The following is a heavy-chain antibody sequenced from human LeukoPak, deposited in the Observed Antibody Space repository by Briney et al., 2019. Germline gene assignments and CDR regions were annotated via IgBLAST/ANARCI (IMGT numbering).Heavy chain of an antibody. CDR1: GGSISNSY. Sequence: SETLSLTCTVSGGSISNSYWSWIRQPAGKELEWIGRIYTSGITNYNPSLKSRVTMSIDTSNNQFSLMLNSVTAADTAVYYCAREDLYSSGWYFDYWGQGTLVTVSS. D-gene: IGHD6-19*01. J-gene: IGHJ4*02. V-gene: IGHV4-4*07. CDR3: AREDLYSSGWYFDY. CDR2: IYTSGIT.